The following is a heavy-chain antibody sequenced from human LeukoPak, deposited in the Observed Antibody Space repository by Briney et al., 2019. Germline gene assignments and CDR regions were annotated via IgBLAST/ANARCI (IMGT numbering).Heavy chain of an antibody. J-gene: IGHJ3*02. V-gene: IGHV4-39*01. CDR1: GGSISSSNYY. D-gene: IGHD5-18*01. CDR2: IYYSGST. CDR3: ARPDQRGYTYGYPAFDI. Sequence: SETLSLTCTVSGGSISSSNYYWGWIRQPPGKGLEWIGSIYYSGSTYYNPSLKSRVTISADTSKNQFSLKLSSVTAADTAVYYCARPDQRGYTYGYPAFDIWGQGAMVTVSS.